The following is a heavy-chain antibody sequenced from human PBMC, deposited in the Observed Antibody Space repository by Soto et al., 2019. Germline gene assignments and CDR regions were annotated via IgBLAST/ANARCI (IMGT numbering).Heavy chain of an antibody. J-gene: IGHJ4*02. CDR3: AKDLRPDGRYDLDY. V-gene: IGHV3-23*01. CDR2: IVGDASSI. Sequence: GGSLRLSCAAYGFTFRTYAMNWVRQAPGKGLEWVAVIVGDASSIDYADPVKGRFTISRDNSKNIMYPQMTSLKVEDTATYFCAKDLRPDGRYDLDYWGQGTQVTVSS. CDR1: GFTFRTYA. D-gene: IGHD2-15*01.